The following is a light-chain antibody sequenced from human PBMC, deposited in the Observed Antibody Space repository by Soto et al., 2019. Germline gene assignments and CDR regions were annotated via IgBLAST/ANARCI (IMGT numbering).Light chain of an antibody. CDR3: QSYDSSLSVL. V-gene: IGLV1-40*01. CDR1: SSNIGAGYD. Sequence: QSALTQPPSVSGAPGQRVTISCTGSSSNIGAGYDVHWYQQLPGTAPKLLIYGNSNRPSGVPDRFSGSKSGTSASLAITGLQAEDEADYYCQSYDSSLSVLLGGGTKLTVL. J-gene: IGLJ2*01. CDR2: GNS.